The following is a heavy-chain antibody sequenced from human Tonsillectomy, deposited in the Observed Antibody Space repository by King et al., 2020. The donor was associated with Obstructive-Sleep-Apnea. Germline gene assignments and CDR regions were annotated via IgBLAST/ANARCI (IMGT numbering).Heavy chain of an antibody. CDR2: IRSKANSYAT. J-gene: IGHJ3*02. CDR1: GFTFSGSA. CDR3: PRHAVASPAGAFDI. V-gene: IGHV3-73*02. Sequence: VQLVESGGGLVQPGGSLKLSCAASGFTFSGSAMHWVRQASGKGLEWVGRIRSKANSYATAYAASVKGRFTISRDDSKNTAYLQMNSLKNEDTAVYYCPRHAVASPAGAFDIWGQGTMVTVSS. D-gene: IGHD2-15*01.